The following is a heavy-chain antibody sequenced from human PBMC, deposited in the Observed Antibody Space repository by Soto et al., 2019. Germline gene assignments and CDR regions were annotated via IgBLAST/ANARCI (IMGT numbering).Heavy chain of an antibody. Sequence: PSETLSLTCAVYGGSFSGYYWSWIRQPPGKGLEWIGEINHSGSTNYNPSLKSRVTISVDTSKNQFSLKLSSVTAADTAVYYCGRGFCSSPSCYWGYYYYGMAVGAKGPRVTVSS. CDR1: GGSFSGYY. CDR3: GRGFCSSPSCYWGYYYYGMAV. V-gene: IGHV4-34*01. D-gene: IGHD2-2*01. CDR2: INHSGST. J-gene: IGHJ6*04.